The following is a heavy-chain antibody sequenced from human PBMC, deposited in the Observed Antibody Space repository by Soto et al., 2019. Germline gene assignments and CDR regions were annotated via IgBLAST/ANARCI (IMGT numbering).Heavy chain of an antibody. CDR3: AREDIVVISGMDV. Sequence: GGSLRLSCAASGLTFSSYWMSWVRQAPGKGLEWVANIKEDGSEENYVDSLKGRFTISRDNARNSLYLQMNSLRAEDTAIYYCAREDIVVISGMDVWGQGTTVTVSS. D-gene: IGHD2-2*01. J-gene: IGHJ6*02. V-gene: IGHV3-7*03. CDR1: GLTFSSYW. CDR2: IKEDGSEE.